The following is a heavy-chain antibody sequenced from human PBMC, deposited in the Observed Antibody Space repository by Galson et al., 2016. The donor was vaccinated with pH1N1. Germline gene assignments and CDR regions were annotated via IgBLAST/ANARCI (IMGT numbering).Heavy chain of an antibody. J-gene: IGHJ4*02. CDR2: FDPEDGEI. V-gene: IGHV1-24*01. D-gene: IGHD6-19*01. Sequence: SVKVSCKVSGYSLTDLSMHWVRQAPGKGLEWMGGFDPEDGEIIYAQKFQGRVTMTEDTSTDTAYMELSSLRSEDTAVYYCAIGKPVAGLPDSGLDYWGQGTLLIVSS. CDR1: GYSLTDLS. CDR3: AIGKPVAGLPDSGLDY.